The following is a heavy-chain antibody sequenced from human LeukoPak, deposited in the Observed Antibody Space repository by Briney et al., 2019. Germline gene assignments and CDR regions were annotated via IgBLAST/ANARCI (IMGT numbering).Heavy chain of an antibody. CDR3: GRVSGVGATPPSLGAFDI. J-gene: IGHJ3*02. V-gene: IGHV3-20*04. CDR2: INWNGGST. D-gene: IGHD1-26*01. Sequence: GGSLRLSCAASGFTFDDYGMSWVRQAPGKGLEWVSGINWNGGSTGYADSVKGRFTISRDNAKNSLYLQMNSLRAEDTALYYCGRVSGVGATPPSLGAFDIWGQGTMVTVSS. CDR1: GFTFDDYG.